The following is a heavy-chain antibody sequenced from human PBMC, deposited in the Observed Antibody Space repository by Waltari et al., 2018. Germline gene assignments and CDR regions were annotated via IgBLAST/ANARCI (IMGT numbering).Heavy chain of an antibody. D-gene: IGHD3-9*01. CDR2: IYSDGTT. CDR1: GLTVSSNF. CDR3: AREVGTGYYLAHVFDI. Sequence: EVQLVNSGGGLIQPGGSLRLSCAASGLTVSSNFMTWVRQAPGKGLDWVSLIYSDGTTYYADSVKGRFTISRDNSKNTLYLEMNNLRAEDTAVYYCAREVGTGYYLAHVFDIWGQGTMVTVSS. J-gene: IGHJ3*02. V-gene: IGHV3-53*01.